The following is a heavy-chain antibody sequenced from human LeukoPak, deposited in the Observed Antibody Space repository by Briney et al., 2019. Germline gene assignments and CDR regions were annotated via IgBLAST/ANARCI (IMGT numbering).Heavy chain of an antibody. V-gene: IGHV3-21*01. J-gene: IGHJ4*02. Sequence: SVKGRFTISRDNAKNSLFLQMNSLRAEDTAVYYCARVGLEAADADYWGQGTLVTVSS. D-gene: IGHD6-13*01. CDR3: ARVGLEAADADY.